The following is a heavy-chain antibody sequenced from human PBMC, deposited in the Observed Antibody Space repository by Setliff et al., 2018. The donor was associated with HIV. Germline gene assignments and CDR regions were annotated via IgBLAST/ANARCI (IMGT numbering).Heavy chain of an antibody. V-gene: IGHV3-7*01. CDR2: INEDGADI. D-gene: IGHD1-26*01. Sequence: GGSLRLSCAASGFTLRSYWMGWVRQAPGKGLEWVANINEDGADIRYADSVKGRFLISRDNAKNLVYLLMNSLIDEDTAVYYCARENYRYSGSYSHAFDIWGQGTMVTVSS. CDR1: GFTLRSYW. J-gene: IGHJ3*02. CDR3: ARENYRYSGSYSHAFDI.